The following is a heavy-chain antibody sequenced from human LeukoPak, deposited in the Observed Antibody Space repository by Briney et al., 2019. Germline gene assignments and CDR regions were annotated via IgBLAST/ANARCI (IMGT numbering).Heavy chain of an antibody. D-gene: IGHD2-2*01. CDR2: IHYDGRA. Sequence: PSETLSLTCTVSGGSISSANRFWSWVRQSPGEGLEWIGYIHYDGRAHYNPSLKSRVSMSLDMSKNQFSLSLSSVTAADTAIYYCAREVITPGDSDGFDLWGQGTMVSVSS. J-gene: IGHJ3*01. CDR3: AREVITPGDSDGFDL. V-gene: IGHV4-30-4*08. CDR1: GGSISSANRF.